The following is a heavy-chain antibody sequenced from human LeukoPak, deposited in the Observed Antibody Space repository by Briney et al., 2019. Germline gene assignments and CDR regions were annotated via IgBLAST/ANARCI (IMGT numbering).Heavy chain of an antibody. V-gene: IGHV4-59*01. Sequence: SETLSLTCTVSGGSISSYYWSWIRQPPGKGLEWIGYIYYSGSTNYNPSLKSRITISVDTSKNQFSLKLSSVTAADTAVYYCARVVGGSYYFAFDIWGQGTMVTVSS. CDR2: IYYSGST. CDR3: ARVVGGSYYFAFDI. J-gene: IGHJ3*02. CDR1: GGSISSYY. D-gene: IGHD1-26*01.